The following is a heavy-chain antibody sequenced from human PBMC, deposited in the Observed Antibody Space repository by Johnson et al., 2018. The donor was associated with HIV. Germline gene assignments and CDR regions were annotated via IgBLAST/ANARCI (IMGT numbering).Heavy chain of an antibody. V-gene: IGHV3-30*04. Sequence: QVQLVESGGGVVQPGRSLRLSCAASGFTFSSYAMHWVRQAPGKGLEWVAFIRYDGSNKYYADSVKGRFTISRYNSKNTLYLQMNSLRAEDTAVYYCASYDSSGSRAFDIWGQGTMVTVSS. CDR2: IRYDGSNK. D-gene: IGHD3-22*01. J-gene: IGHJ3*02. CDR1: GFTFSSYA. CDR3: ASYDSSGSRAFDI.